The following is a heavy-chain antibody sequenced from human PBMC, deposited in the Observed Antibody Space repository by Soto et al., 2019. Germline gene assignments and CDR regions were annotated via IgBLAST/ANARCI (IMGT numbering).Heavy chain of an antibody. Sequence: PSETLALTCAVYGGSFCGYYWTWIRQPPGTGLEWIGEINHSGSTNYNPSLKSRVTISVDTSKNQFSLKLTSVTAAGTAVYYCAREEGHVDTSFFDPWGQGTLVTVS. CDR3: AREEGHVDTSFFDP. CDR2: INHSGST. J-gene: IGHJ5*02. CDR1: GGSFCGYY. V-gene: IGHV4-34*01. D-gene: IGHD5-18*01.